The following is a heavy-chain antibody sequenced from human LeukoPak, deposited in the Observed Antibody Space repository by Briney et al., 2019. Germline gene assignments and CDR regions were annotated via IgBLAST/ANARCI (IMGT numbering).Heavy chain of an antibody. V-gene: IGHV3-23*01. Sequence: GGSLRLSCAASGFTFSSYAMSWVRQAPGKGLEWVSAISGSGGSTYYADSVKGRFTISRDNSKNTLYLQMNSLRAGDTAVYYCANVGGVDIVVVPAASLRGWGQGTLVTVSS. CDR1: GFTFSSYA. CDR2: ISGSGGST. J-gene: IGHJ4*02. CDR3: ANVGGVDIVVVPAASLRG. D-gene: IGHD2-2*01.